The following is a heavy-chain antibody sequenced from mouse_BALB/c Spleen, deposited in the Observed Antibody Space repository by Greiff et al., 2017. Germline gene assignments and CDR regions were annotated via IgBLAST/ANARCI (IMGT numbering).Heavy chain of an antibody. CDR1: GYTFTDYY. J-gene: IGHJ3*01. D-gene: IGHD2-1*01. V-gene: IGHV1-77*01. CDR2: IYPGSGNT. Sequence: QVQLQQSGAELARPGASVKLSCKASGYTFTDYYINWVKQRTGQGLEWIGEIYPGSGNTYYNEKFKGKATLTADKSSSTAYMQLSSLTSEDSAVYFCSRSGGNYGGFAYWGQGTLVTVSA. CDR3: SRSGGNYGGFAY.